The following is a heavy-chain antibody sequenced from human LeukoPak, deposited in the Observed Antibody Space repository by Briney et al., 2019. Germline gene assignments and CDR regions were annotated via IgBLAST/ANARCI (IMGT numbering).Heavy chain of an antibody. V-gene: IGHV3-21*01. CDR3: ARGAFCRGYCAGRADPDV. J-gene: IGHJ6*04. CDR1: GFSFDSHI. CDR2: ISGRGSDI. Sequence: GGSLRLSCVASGFSFDSHIMNWVRQAPGKGLEWVASISGRGSDISYLDSLKGRFTISRDNAKESAFLDLTSLRADDTAVYYCARGAFCRGYCAGRADPDVWGKGTTVTVSS. D-gene: IGHD2-8*02.